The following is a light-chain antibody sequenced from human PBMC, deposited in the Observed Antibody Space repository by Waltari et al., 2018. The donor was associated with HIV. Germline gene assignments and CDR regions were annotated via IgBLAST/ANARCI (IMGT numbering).Light chain of an antibody. CDR1: QNIRNN. V-gene: IGKV3-15*01. J-gene: IGKJ4*01. CDR2: AAS. Sequence: IVMTQSPATLSVSPGEGATLFCKASQNIRNNLAWYQQRRGQAPRLLIYAASSRATGVPERFSGSGSGTDFSLTISSLQPEDFAVYYGQQYNDWPPITFGGGAQVEVK. CDR3: QQYNDWPPIT.